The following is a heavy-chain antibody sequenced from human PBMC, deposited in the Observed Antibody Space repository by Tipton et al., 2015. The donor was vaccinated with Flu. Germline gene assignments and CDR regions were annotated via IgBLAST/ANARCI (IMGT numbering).Heavy chain of an antibody. CDR3: AGGGSGKNYYGLFV. D-gene: IGHD3-10*01. Sequence: QVQLVQSGAEVKKPGSSVRVSCELSGDTFGRFTFSWVRQAPGQGLEWMGRVIASVGLTSYTEKFQGRLTITADHSTTTVYMDLTNLRPDDTAVYYCAGGGSGKNYYGLFVWGQGTSVTVS. CDR1: GDTFGRFT. V-gene: IGHV1-69*09. CDR2: VIASVGLT. J-gene: IGHJ6*02.